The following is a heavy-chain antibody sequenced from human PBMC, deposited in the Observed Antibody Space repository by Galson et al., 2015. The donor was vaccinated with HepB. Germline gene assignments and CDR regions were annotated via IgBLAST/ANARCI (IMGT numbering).Heavy chain of an antibody. CDR1: GGTFNSYS. V-gene: IGHV1-69*02. J-gene: IGHJ4*02. D-gene: IGHD3-16*01. CDR3: ARRLLTGESRPDY. Sequence: SVKVSCKASGGTFNSYSFNWVRQAPGQGLEWMGRFVPMIDKGNYAQRFQGRITITADKSTSTIYMELKNLRFDDTATYYCARRLLTGESRPDYWGQGTLVTVSS. CDR2: FVPMIDKG.